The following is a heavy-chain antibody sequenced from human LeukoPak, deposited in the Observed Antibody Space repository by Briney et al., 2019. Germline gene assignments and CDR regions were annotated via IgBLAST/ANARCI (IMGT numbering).Heavy chain of an antibody. V-gene: IGHV1-69*05. CDR2: IIPIFGTA. D-gene: IGHD4-17*01. CDR1: GGTFSSYA. Sequence: ASVKVSCKASGGTFSSYAISWVRQAPGQGLEWMGRIIPIFGTANYAQKFQGRVTITTDESTSTAYMELSSLRSEDTAVYYYAREINDYGEGWGQGTLVTVSS. J-gene: IGHJ4*02. CDR3: AREINDYGEG.